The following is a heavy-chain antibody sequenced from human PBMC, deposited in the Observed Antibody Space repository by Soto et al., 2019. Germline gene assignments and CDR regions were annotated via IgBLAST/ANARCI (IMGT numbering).Heavy chain of an antibody. CDR3: VKPPGYYYDSTSYYAV. CDR2: ITSDGST. CDR1: EVTFSSYS. Sequence: VSLTLACGASEVTFSSYSLNWVSQAPGKGLESVSSITSDGSTYYAVSVKGRFTISRDNSRNTLYLRMSSLRAEDTAVYYCVKPPGYYYDSTSYYAVWGQGTLVTVSS. J-gene: IGHJ4*02. V-gene: IGHV3-64D*06. D-gene: IGHD3-22*01.